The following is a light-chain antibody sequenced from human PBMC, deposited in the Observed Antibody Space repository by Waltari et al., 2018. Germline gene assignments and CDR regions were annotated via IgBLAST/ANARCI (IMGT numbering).Light chain of an antibody. V-gene: IGLV8-61*01. J-gene: IGLJ3*02. Sequence: QTVVTQEPSLSVSPGGTVTLTCALSSGSLSSTSYASWYQQSPGQTPRTLFYTANSRSSGVPDRFSGSVLGNKAVLIITGAQAEDESNYYCLLYMGSGIWVFGGGTKLTVL. CDR2: TAN. CDR1: SGSLSSTSY. CDR3: LLYMGSGIWV.